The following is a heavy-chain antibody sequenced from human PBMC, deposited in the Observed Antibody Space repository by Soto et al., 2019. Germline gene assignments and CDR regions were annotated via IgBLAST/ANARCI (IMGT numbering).Heavy chain of an antibody. CDR1: GFTFSDYY. V-gene: IGHV3-11*01. J-gene: IGHJ3*02. CDR3: ARANPGYDYIWGSYRLGAFDI. Sequence: GGSLRLSCAASGFTFSDYYMSWIRQAPGKGLEWVSYISSSGSTIYYADSVKGRFTISRDNAKNSLYLQMNSLRAEDTAVYYCARANPGYDYIWGSYRLGAFDIWGQGTMVTVSS. D-gene: IGHD3-16*02. CDR2: ISSSGSTI.